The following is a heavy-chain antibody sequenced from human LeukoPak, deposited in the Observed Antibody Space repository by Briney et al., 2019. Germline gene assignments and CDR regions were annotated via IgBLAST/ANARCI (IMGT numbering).Heavy chain of an antibody. J-gene: IGHJ4*02. CDR2: ISYDGSNK. CDR1: GFTFSSYG. D-gene: IGHD3-22*01. CDR3: AKDEEDYYDSSGYLLY. V-gene: IGHV3-30*18. Sequence: GRSLRLSCAASGFTFSSYGMHWVRQAPGKGLEWVAVISYDGSNKYYADSVKGRFTISRDNSKNTLYLRMNSLRAEDTAVYYCAKDEEDYYDSSGYLLYWGQGTLVTVSS.